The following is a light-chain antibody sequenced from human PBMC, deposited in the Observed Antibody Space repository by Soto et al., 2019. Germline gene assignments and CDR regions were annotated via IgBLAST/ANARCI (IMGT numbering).Light chain of an antibody. V-gene: IGKV2-30*02. CDR2: QVS. CDR1: QGLLHSNGDTF. J-gene: IGKJ2*01. Sequence: DVVMTQSPLSLPVTLGQPASISCRSSQGLLHSNGDTFLSWFQQRPGQSPRRLIYQVSNRDSGVPDRFIGSGSGTDFTLTISRVEAEDVGIYYCMQGTHWPSTFGQGTKLEI. CDR3: MQGTHWPST.